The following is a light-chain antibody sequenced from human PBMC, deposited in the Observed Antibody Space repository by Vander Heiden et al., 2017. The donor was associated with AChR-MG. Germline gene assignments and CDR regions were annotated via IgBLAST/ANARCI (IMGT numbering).Light chain of an antibody. CDR1: QTISNW. V-gene: IGKV1-5*03. CDR2: KAS. Sequence: DIQMTQSPCTLSASVGDRVTVTCRASQTISNWLAWYQQKPGKAPKLLIYKASTLESGVPSRFSRSGSGTEFTLAISSLQPDDFATYYCQQYKSYPLTFGGGTKVEIK. J-gene: IGKJ4*01. CDR3: QQYKSYPLT.